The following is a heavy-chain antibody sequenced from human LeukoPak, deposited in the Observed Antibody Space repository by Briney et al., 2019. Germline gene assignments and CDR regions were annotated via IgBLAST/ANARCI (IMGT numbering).Heavy chain of an antibody. CDR3: ARHIGGGIEDMDV. Sequence: SETLSLTCTVSGGSISTYYWSWVRQSPGTGLEWIGYIYVTGTRYNPYLQSRVTISVDRSRNQFFLKMTSVTAAATAVYYCARHIGGGIEDMDVWGRGTKVTVSS. CDR1: GGSISTYY. CDR2: IYVTGT. D-gene: IGHD3-16*02. V-gene: IGHV4-59*08. J-gene: IGHJ6*03.